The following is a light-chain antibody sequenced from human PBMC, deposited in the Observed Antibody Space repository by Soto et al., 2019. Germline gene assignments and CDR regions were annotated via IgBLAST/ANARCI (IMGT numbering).Light chain of an antibody. J-gene: IGKJ2*01. V-gene: IGKV3-20*01. CDR3: QQYSSSVMYT. CDR2: GAF. Sequence: EILLTQSPGTLSLSPGERATLSCRASQSLSRNYLAWYQQRPGQAPRLLIYGAFSRATGIPDRFSGGGYGTDFTLTISRLEPEDFAVYYCQQYSSSVMYTFGQGTKLEIK. CDR1: QSLSRNY.